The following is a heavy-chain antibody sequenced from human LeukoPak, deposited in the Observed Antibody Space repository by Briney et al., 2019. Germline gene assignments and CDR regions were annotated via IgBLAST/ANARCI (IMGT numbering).Heavy chain of an antibody. J-gene: IGHJ5*02. CDR2: IYYSGST. Sequence: PSETLSLTCTVSAGSISSSSFYWGWIRQPPRKGLEWIGSIYYSGSTYYNPSLKTRVTISVDTSKHQFSLKLSSVTAADTAVYFCASRGGCSSTSCNNWFDPWGQGTLVTVSS. D-gene: IGHD2-2*01. CDR1: AGSISSSSFY. V-gene: IGHV4-39*07. CDR3: ASRGGCSSTSCNNWFDP.